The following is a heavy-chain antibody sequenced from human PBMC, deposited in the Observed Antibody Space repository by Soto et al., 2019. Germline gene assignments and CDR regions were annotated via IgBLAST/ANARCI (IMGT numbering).Heavy chain of an antibody. CDR3: AKVTTMIVVAHDAFDI. D-gene: IGHD3-22*01. V-gene: IGHV3-23*01. CDR1: GFTFSSYA. J-gene: IGHJ3*02. Sequence: GGSLRLSCAASGFTFSSYAMSWVRQAPGKGLEWVSAISGSGGSTYYADSVKGRFTISRDNSKNTLYLQMNSLRAEDTAVYYCAKVTTMIVVAHDAFDIWGQGTMVTVS. CDR2: ISGSGGST.